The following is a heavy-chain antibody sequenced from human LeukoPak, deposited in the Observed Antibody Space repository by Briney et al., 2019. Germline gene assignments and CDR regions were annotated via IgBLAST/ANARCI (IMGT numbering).Heavy chain of an antibody. J-gene: IGHJ4*02. CDR1: GYTFSDRY. CDR3: ARGALDPETVTNYFEY. V-gene: IGHV1-2*02. CDR2: INPNSGGT. D-gene: IGHD4-17*01. Sequence: ASVTVSCKASGYTFSDRYIQWVRQAPGQGFDWLGWINPNSGGTDYARKFRGRVTMTRDMSLSTACMELTRLTYDDTAVYYCARGALDPETVTNYFEYWAQGTLVTVSS.